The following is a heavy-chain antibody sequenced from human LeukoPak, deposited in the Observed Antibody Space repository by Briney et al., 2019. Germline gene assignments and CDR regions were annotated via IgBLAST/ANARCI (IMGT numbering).Heavy chain of an antibody. Sequence: GGSLRLSCAASGFPFSDDWMSWVRQAPGKGLEWVGRIKKKGDGGTTDYAAPVKGRFTISRDDSKNMLYLEMSNLKIEDTAVYYCTRTPREIGSGSPILDYWGQGTLVTVSS. CDR2: IKKKGDGGTT. D-gene: IGHD3-10*01. J-gene: IGHJ4*02. CDR1: GFPFSDDW. CDR3: TRTPREIGSGSPILDY. V-gene: IGHV3-15*01.